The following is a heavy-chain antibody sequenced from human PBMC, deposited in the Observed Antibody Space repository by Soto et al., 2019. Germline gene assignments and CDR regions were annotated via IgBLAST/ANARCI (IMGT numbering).Heavy chain of an antibody. Sequence: QVQLQESGPGLVKPSETLSLTCSVSGGSMETFYCSWIRQPPGKGLEWIGYISNSGSTNYNPSLESRVTVSVDTAKNEFSLKLNSGTAADTATYYCARILRDSQGWYHHDFWGQGTLVTVAS. CDR2: ISNSGST. CDR3: ARILRDSQGWYHHDF. CDR1: GGSMETFY. J-gene: IGHJ4*02. D-gene: IGHD6-19*01. V-gene: IGHV4-59*01.